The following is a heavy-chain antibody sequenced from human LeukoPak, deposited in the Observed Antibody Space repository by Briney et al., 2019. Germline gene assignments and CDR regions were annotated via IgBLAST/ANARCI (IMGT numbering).Heavy chain of an antibody. CDR1: GGSISSSSYY. Sequence: SETLSLTCTVSGGSISSSSYYWGWIRQPPGKGLEWIGSIYYSGSTYYSPSLKSRVTISVDTSKNQFSLKLSSVTAADTAVYYCASIAAPNDAFDIWGQGTMVTVSS. J-gene: IGHJ3*02. CDR3: ASIAAPNDAFDI. D-gene: IGHD6-13*01. V-gene: IGHV4-39*07. CDR2: IYYSGST.